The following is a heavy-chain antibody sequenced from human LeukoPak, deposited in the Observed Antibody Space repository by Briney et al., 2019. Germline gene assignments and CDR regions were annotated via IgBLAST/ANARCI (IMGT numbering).Heavy chain of an antibody. V-gene: IGHV3-64D*06. CDR3: VKDLMGSGDY. Sequence: GGSLRLSCSASGFTFSSYAMHWVRQAPGKGLQYVSSITSDGGSTYYAGSVKGRFTISRDISKNTLYLHMSSLRPEDTAVYYCVKDLMGSGDYWGQGTLVTVSS. J-gene: IGHJ4*01. CDR2: ITSDGGST. CDR1: GFTFSSYA. D-gene: IGHD3-10*01.